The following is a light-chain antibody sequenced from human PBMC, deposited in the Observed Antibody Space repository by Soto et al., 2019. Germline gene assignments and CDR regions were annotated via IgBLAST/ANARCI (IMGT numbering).Light chain of an antibody. CDR3: CSYAGSYTFGVV. CDR2: DVS. Sequence: QSVLTQPRSVSGSPGQSVTISCTGTSSDVGGYNYVSWYQQHPGKAPQLMIYDVSKRPSGVPDRFSGSKSGNTASLTISGLQAEDEADYYCCSYAGSYTFGVVFGGGTKVTVL. CDR1: SSDVGGYNY. J-gene: IGLJ2*01. V-gene: IGLV2-11*01.